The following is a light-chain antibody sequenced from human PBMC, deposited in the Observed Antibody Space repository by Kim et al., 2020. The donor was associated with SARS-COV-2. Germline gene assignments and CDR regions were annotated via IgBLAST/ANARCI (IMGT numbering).Light chain of an antibody. CDR2: DAS. J-gene: IGKJ4*01. V-gene: IGKV3-20*01. Sequence: APGQRATNSCRASQSVRNTYLAWYQQKLGQAPRLLIYDASSRATGIPDRFSGSGSETDFTLTISRLEPEDLAVYYCQQYGSSPLTFGGGTKVDIK. CDR1: QSVRNTY. CDR3: QQYGSSPLT.